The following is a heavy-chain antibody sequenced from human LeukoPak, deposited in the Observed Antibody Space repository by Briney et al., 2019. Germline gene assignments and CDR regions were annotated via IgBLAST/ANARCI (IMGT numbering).Heavy chain of an antibody. CDR1: GFTFSAYS. J-gene: IGHJ4*02. V-gene: IGHV3-48*02. CDR3: ARDASYYDSSGYSSY. Sequence: QPGGSLRLSCAASGFTFSAYSMNWVRQAPGKGLEWVSYITGSSSTIYYADSVKGRFTISRDNAKNSLYLRMNSLRDEDTAVYYCARDASYYDSSGYSSYWGQGTLVTVSS. D-gene: IGHD3-22*01. CDR2: ITGSSSTI.